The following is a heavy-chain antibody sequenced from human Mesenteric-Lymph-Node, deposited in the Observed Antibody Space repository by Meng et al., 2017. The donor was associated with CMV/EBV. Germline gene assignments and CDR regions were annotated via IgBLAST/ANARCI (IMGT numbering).Heavy chain of an antibody. Sequence: VSISSGDYYWSLIRQAPGKGLEWSGYIYYSGSTYYNPSLESRITISVDTSNNQFSLKLSSVTAADTAVYYCARDTILRGVMGSWFDPWGQGTLVTVSS. CDR3: ARDTILRGVMGSWFDP. CDR2: IYYSGST. CDR1: VSISSGDYY. J-gene: IGHJ5*02. D-gene: IGHD3-10*01. V-gene: IGHV4-30-4*08.